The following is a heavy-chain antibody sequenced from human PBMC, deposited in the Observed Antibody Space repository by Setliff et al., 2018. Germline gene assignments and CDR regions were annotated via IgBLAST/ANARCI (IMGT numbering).Heavy chain of an antibody. V-gene: IGHV4-61*08. Sequence: SETLSLPCSASGGSISSGDSYWSWIRQPPGKGLECIGRIYTIGSTNYNASLKRRVTMSVDTSKNQFTLKLSSVTAADTAVYYCARGRATVTFDYWGQGTLVTVSS. CDR1: GGSISSGDSY. D-gene: IGHD4-17*01. CDR3: ARGRATVTFDY. J-gene: IGHJ4*02. CDR2: IYTIGST.